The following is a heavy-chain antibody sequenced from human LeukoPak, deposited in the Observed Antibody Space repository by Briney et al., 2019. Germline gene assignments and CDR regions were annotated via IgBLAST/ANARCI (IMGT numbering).Heavy chain of an antibody. CDR1: GGSISSGGYY. CDR2: IYYRGST. CDR3: ARSKYQLLSQYNWFDP. V-gene: IGHV4-31*03. J-gene: IGHJ5*02. D-gene: IGHD2-2*01. Sequence: SETLSLTCTVSGGSISSGGYYWSWIRQHPGKGLEWIGYIYYRGSTYYNPSLKSRVTISVDTSKNQFSLKLSSVTAADTAVYYCARSKYQLLSQYNWFDPWGQGTLVTVSS.